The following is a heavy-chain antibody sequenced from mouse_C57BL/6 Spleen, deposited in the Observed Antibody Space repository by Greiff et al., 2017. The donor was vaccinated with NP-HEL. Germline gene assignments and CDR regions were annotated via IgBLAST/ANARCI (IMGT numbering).Heavy chain of an antibody. D-gene: IGHD2-4*01. Sequence: VQLQQSGPELARPWASVKISCQAFYTFSRRVHFAIRDTNYWMQGVKQRPGQGLEWIGASYPGNGETSYNQKYKGKATLTADKSSSTAYMQLSSLTSEDSAVYYCARGVYYDYDDAVYYAMDYWGQGTSVTVSS. CDR2: GQGLEWIG. CDR3: SEDSAVYYCARGVYYDYDDAVYYAMDY. J-gene: IGHJ4*01. V-gene: IGHV1-87*01. CDR1: YTFSRRVH.